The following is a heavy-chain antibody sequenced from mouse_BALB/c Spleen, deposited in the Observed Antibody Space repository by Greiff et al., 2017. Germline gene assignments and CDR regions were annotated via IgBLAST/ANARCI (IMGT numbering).Heavy chain of an antibody. D-gene: IGHD1-1*01. CDR3: ARGGYYGVIDY. V-gene: IGHV5-17*02. J-gene: IGHJ2*01. Sequence: DVMLVESGGGLVQPGGSRKLSCAASGFTFSSFGMHWVRQAPEKGLEWVAYISSGSSTIYYADTVKGRFTISRDNPKNTLFLQMTSLRSEDTAMYYCARGGYYGVIDYWGQGTTLTVSS. CDR1: GFTFSSFG. CDR2: ISSGSSTI.